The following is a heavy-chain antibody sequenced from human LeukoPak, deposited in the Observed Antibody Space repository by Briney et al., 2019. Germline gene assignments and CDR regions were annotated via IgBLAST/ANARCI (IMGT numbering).Heavy chain of an antibody. Sequence: GGSLRLSCAASGFTFSSYAMSWVRQAPGKGLEWVSAISGSGGSTYYADSVKGRFTISRDNSKNTLYLQMNSLRAEDTAVYYCAKGLKREQIVVVIPPFDYWGQGTLVTVSS. CDR1: GFTFSSYA. V-gene: IGHV3-23*01. CDR3: AKGLKREQIVVVIPPFDY. J-gene: IGHJ4*02. D-gene: IGHD3-22*01. CDR2: ISGSGGST.